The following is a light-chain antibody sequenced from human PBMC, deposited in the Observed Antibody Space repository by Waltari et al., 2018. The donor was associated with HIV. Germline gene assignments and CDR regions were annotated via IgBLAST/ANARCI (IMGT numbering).Light chain of an antibody. CDR1: RSNIRSNA. V-gene: IGLV1-44*01. CDR2: SNN. Sequence: QSVLTQPPSASGTHGQRVTIPCSGSRSNIRSNAVNWYQQLPGTAPQLLNYSNNQRPSGVPDRFSGSKSGTSASLAISGLQSDDEADYYCAAWDDSLNDSYVFGPGTKVTVL. CDR3: AAWDDSLNDSYV. J-gene: IGLJ1*01.